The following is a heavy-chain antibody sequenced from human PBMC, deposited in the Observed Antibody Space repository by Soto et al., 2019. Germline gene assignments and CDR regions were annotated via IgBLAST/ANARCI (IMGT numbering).Heavy chain of an antibody. Sequence: GGSLRLSCAASGFSFSDAWMNWVRQGPGKGLEWVGHIKSKPAGGTTDYAAPVKGRFSIPRDDSKNTVYLQMNSLRTEDTALYYFVRDIRGSSRGAVDWGQGILVTVSS. CDR2: IKSKPAGGTT. D-gene: IGHD6-13*01. CDR3: VRDIRGSSRGAVD. J-gene: IGHJ4*02. CDR1: GFSFSDAW. V-gene: IGHV3-15*07.